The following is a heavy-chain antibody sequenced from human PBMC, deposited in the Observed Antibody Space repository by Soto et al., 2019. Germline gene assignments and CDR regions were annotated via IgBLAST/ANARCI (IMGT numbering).Heavy chain of an antibody. Sequence: QTLSLPSSITGGSVSSNSAGCSLVRHSPSRGLEWLGRTYYRSKWYYEYAVSVRGRITINPDTSKNQYSLQLNSVTPEDTAVYFCARGEQYSGRIFDYWGQGTLVTVSS. CDR2: TYYRSKWYY. V-gene: IGHV6-1*01. CDR1: GGSVSSNSAG. D-gene: IGHD1-26*01. J-gene: IGHJ4*01. CDR3: ARGEQYSGRIFDY.